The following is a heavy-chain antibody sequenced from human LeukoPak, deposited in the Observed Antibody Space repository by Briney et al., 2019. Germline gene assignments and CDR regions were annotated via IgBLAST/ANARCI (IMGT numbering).Heavy chain of an antibody. D-gene: IGHD1-26*01. V-gene: IGHV3-15*01. CDR2: IKSKGSGGTS. CDR1: GFAFNDAW. J-gene: IGHJ6*02. Sequence: GGSLGLSCAASGFAFNDAWMSWVRQAPGKGLEWVGRIKSKGSGGTSECAAPVKGRFTISRDDSKNTLYLQMNSLTTEDTAVYYCRWEKSPYYGLDVWGQGTTVTVS. CDR3: RWEKSPYYGLDV.